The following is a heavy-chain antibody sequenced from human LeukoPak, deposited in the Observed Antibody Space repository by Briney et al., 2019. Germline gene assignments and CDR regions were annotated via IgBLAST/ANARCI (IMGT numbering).Heavy chain of an antibody. D-gene: IGHD3-10*01. Sequence: PGGSLRLSCAASGFTFSSYGMHWVRQAPGKGLEWVAFIRYDGSNKYYADSVKGRFTISRDNSKNTLYLQMNSLRAEDTAVYYCAKDLTMVRGVTLSYWGQGTLVTVSS. CDR1: GFTFSSYG. CDR3: AKDLTMVRGVTLSY. J-gene: IGHJ4*02. V-gene: IGHV3-30*02. CDR2: IRYDGSNK.